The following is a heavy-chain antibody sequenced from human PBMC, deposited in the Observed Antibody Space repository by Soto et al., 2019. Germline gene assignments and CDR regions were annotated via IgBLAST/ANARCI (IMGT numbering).Heavy chain of an antibody. J-gene: IGHJ4*02. CDR2: ISGSGGST. D-gene: IGHD3-9*01. CDR1: GFTFSSYA. Sequence: PGGSLRLSCAASGFTFSSYAMSWVRQAPGKGLEWVSAISGSGGSTYYADSVKGRFTISRDNSKNTLYLQMNSLRAEDTAVYYCAKEYDILTAPNIVAVKNRIYYFDYWGQGTLVTVSS. V-gene: IGHV3-23*01. CDR3: AKEYDILTAPNIVAVKNRIYYFDY.